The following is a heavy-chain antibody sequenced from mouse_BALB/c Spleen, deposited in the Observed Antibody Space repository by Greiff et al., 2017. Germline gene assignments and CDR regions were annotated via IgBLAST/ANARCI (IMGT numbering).Heavy chain of an antibody. D-gene: IGHD1-1*01. V-gene: IGHV5-12-1*01. Sequence: DVMLVESGGGLVKPGGSLKLSCAASGFAFSSYDMSWVRQTPEKRLEWVAYISSGGGSTYYPDTVKGRFTISRDNAKNTLYLQMSCLKSEDTAMYYCAVVAPYWYFEVWGAGTTVTVSS. J-gene: IGHJ1*01. CDR2: ISSGGGST. CDR1: GFAFSSYD. CDR3: AVVAPYWYFEV.